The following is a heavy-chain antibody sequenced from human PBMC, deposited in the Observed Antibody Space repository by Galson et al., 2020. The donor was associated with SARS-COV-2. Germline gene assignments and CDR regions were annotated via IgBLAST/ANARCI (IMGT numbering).Heavy chain of an antibody. Sequence: GGSLRLSCEVSGFTLSAFTMNWVRQAPGKGLEWVSSISSGSSYIFYPDSVRGQFTMSRDDVKSSVFLQMNTLRGEDTAVYYCVVGTTFFDYWGQGTLVTVS. D-gene: IGHD1-1*01. CDR1: GFTLSAFT. V-gene: IGHV3-21*06. CDR3: VVGTTFFDY. CDR2: ISSGSSYI. J-gene: IGHJ4*02.